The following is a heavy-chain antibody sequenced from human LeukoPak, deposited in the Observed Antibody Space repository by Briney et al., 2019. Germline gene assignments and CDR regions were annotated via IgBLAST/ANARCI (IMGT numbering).Heavy chain of an antibody. Sequence: PSQTLSLTCTVSGGSISSGSYYWSWIRQPPGKGLEWIGYIYYSGTTDYNPPLKSRVTISVDTSNNQFSLKVSSVTAADTAVYYCARSSGAYRSFDYWGQGTLVPVSS. D-gene: IGHD1-26*01. V-gene: IGHV4-61*01. CDR3: ARSSGAYRSFDY. J-gene: IGHJ4*02. CDR2: IYYSGTT. CDR1: GGSISSGSYY.